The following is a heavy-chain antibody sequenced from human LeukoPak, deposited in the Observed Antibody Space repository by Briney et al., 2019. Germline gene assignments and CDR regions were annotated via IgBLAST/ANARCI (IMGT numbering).Heavy chain of an antibody. J-gene: IGHJ4*02. D-gene: IGHD4-17*01. V-gene: IGHV3-30-3*01. CDR3: ARDPDGDYVGAYFDY. Sequence: PGGSLRLSCAASGFTFSSYAMHWVRQAPGKGLEWVAVISYDGSNKYYADSVKGRFTISRDNSKNTLYLQMNSLRAEDTAVYYCARDPDGDYVGAYFDYWGQGTLVTVSS. CDR1: GFTFSSYA. CDR2: ISYDGSNK.